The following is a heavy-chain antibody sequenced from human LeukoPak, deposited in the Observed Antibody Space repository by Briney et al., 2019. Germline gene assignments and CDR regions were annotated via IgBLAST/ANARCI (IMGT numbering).Heavy chain of an antibody. CDR2: IYYSGST. CDR3: ATKGVYRTIVDY. Sequence: PSETLSLTCTVSGGSISSYYWSWIRQPPGKGLEWIGYIYYSGSTNYNPSLQSRVTISVDTSKNQFSLKLSSVTAADTAVYYCATKGVYRTIVDYWGQGTLVTVSS. D-gene: IGHD2-15*01. V-gene: IGHV4-59*12. J-gene: IGHJ4*02. CDR1: GGSISSYY.